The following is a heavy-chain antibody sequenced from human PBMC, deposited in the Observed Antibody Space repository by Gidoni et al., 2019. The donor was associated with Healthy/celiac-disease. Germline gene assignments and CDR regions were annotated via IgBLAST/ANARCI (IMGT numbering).Heavy chain of an antibody. V-gene: IGHV4-39*01. J-gene: IGHJ5*02. CDR1: GGSISSSSYY. D-gene: IGHD3-10*01. CDR2: IYYSGST. CDR3: ARHVPYYYGSGSYFNWFDP. Sequence: QLQLPESGPGLVKPSETLSLTCTVSGGSISSSSYYWGWIRQPPGKGLEWIGSIYYSGSTYYNPSLKSRVTISVDTSKNQFSLKLSSVTAADTAVYYCARHVPYYYGSGSYFNWFDPWGQGTLVTVSS.